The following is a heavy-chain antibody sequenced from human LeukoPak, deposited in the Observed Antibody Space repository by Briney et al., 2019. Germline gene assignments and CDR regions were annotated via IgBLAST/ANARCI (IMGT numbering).Heavy chain of an antibody. CDR2: INHSGST. J-gene: IGHJ6*03. CDR1: GGSFSGCY. V-gene: IGHV4-34*01. CDR3: ARPYYGSGSYPNYYYYYMDV. Sequence: SETLSLTCAVYGGSFSGCYWSWIRQPPGKGLEWIGEINHSGSTNYNPSLKSRVTISVDTSKNQFSLKLSSVTAADTAVYYCARPYYGSGSYPNYYYYYMDVWGKGTTVTISS. D-gene: IGHD3-10*01.